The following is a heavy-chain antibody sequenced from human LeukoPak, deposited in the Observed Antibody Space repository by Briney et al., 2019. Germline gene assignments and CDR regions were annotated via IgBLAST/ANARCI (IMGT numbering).Heavy chain of an antibody. CDR1: GGTFSSYA. D-gene: IGHD4-23*01. CDR3: ARDLGATVGTRAFDI. J-gene: IGHJ3*02. CDR2: IIPIFGTA. Sequence: SVKVSCKASGGTFSSYAISWVRQAPGQGLEWMGGIIPIFGTANYVEKFQGRVTITADESTSTAYMELSSLRSEDTAVYYCARDLGATVGTRAFDIWGQGTMVTVSS. V-gene: IGHV1-69*13.